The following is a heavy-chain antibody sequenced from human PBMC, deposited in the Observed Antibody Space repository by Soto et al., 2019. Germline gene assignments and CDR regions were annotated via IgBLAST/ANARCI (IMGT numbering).Heavy chain of an antibody. Sequence: QMQLVQSGPEVKKPGTSVKVSCKASGFTFTSSAMQWVRQARGQRLEWIGWIVVGSGNTNYAQKFQERVTITRDRSTRAAYMELSSLRSEATAVYYWAAEGTVTTGMDVWGQGTTVTVSS. D-gene: IGHD4-17*01. J-gene: IGHJ6*02. CDR1: GFTFTSSA. CDR3: AAEGTVTTGMDV. V-gene: IGHV1-58*02. CDR2: IVVGSGNT.